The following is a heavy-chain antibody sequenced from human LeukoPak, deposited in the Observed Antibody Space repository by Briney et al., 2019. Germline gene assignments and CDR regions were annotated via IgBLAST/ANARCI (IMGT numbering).Heavy chain of an antibody. CDR3: ARGPSYYDFWSGYSLGYYYYMDV. Sequence: PSETLSLTCSVSGGSISNYFWSWIRQPPGKGLECIGFIYYSGSTNYNPSLKSRVTISVDTSKNQFSLKLSSVTAADTAVYYCARGPSYYDFWSGYSLGYYYYMDVWGKGTTVTVSS. D-gene: IGHD3-3*01. CDR2: IYYSGST. J-gene: IGHJ6*03. CDR1: GGSISNYF. V-gene: IGHV4-59*01.